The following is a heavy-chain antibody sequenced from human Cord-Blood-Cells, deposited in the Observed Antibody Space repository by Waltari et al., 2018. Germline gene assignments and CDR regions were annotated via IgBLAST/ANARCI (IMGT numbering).Heavy chain of an antibody. V-gene: IGHV3-30-3*01. CDR2: ISYDGSNK. J-gene: IGHJ3*02. Sequence: QVQLVESGGGVVQPGRALRLSCAASGSPFSSYAMHGVRQAPGKGLEWVAVISYDGSNKYYADSVKGRFTISRDNSKNTLYLQMNSLRAEDTAMYYCAGYGGRTFDIWGQGTMVTVSS. D-gene: IGHD4-17*01. CDR3: AGYGGRTFDI. CDR1: GSPFSSYA.